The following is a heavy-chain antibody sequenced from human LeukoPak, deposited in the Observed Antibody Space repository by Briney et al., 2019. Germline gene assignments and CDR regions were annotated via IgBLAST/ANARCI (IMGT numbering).Heavy chain of an antibody. Sequence: ASVKVSCKASGGTFSSYAISWVRQAPGQGLEWMGGIIPIFGTANYAQKFQGRVTITTDESTSTAYMELSSLRSEDTAVYYCAREWRPPSYSSSWYYFDYWGQGTLVTVSS. V-gene: IGHV1-69*05. D-gene: IGHD6-13*01. CDR2: IIPIFGTA. CDR1: GGTFSSYA. J-gene: IGHJ4*02. CDR3: AREWRPPSYSSSWYYFDY.